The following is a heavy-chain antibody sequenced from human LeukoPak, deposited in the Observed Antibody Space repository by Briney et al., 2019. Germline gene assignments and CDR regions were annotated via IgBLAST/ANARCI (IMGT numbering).Heavy chain of an antibody. CDR3: ARDERKSIMITFGGVIVLDY. J-gene: IGHJ4*02. CDR2: ISSSGSTI. D-gene: IGHD3-16*02. CDR1: GFTFSSYE. V-gene: IGHV3-48*03. Sequence: GGSLRLSCAASGFTFSSYEMNWVRQAPGKGLEWVSYISSSGSTIYYADSVKGRFTISRDNARNSLYLQMNSLRAEDTAVYYCARDERKSIMITFGGVIVLDYWGQGTLVTVSS.